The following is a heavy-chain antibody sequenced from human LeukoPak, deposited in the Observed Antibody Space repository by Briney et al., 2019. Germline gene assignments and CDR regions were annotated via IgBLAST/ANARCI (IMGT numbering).Heavy chain of an antibody. Sequence: SETLSLTCAVYGGSFSGYFWSWIRQPPGKGLEWIGEINHSGTTNYNPSLKSRVTISVDTSKNQFSLKLSSATAADTAVYYCARVRADSSGYYYLRAEYFQHWGQGTLVTVSS. J-gene: IGHJ1*01. CDR2: INHSGTT. CDR3: ARVRADSSGYYYLRAEYFQH. D-gene: IGHD3-22*01. V-gene: IGHV4-34*01. CDR1: GGSFSGYF.